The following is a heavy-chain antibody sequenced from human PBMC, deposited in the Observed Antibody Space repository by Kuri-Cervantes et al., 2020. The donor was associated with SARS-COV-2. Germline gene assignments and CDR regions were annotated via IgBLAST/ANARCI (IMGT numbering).Heavy chain of an antibody. CDR3: ARGSESPPFDY. CDR1: GGSFSGYY. Sequence: SETLSLTCAVYGGSFSGYYWSWIRQPPGKGLEWIGEINHSGSTNYNPSLKSRVTISVDTSKNQFSLKLSSVTAADTAVYYCARGSESPPFDYWGQGTLVTVS. J-gene: IGHJ4*02. V-gene: IGHV4-34*01. D-gene: IGHD2/OR15-2a*01. CDR2: INHSGST.